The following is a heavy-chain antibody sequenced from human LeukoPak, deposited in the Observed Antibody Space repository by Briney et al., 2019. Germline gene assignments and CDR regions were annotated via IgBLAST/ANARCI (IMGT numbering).Heavy chain of an antibody. Sequence: PSETLSLTCAVSGGSLSGYYWTWIRQPPGKGLEWIGEINHSGSTNYNPSLKSRVTISVDTSKNQFSLKLSSVTAADTAVYYCARFRCSSTSCYPYYFDYWGQGTLVTVSS. J-gene: IGHJ4*02. V-gene: IGHV4-34*01. D-gene: IGHD2-2*01. CDR1: GGSLSGYY. CDR2: INHSGST. CDR3: ARFRCSSTSCYPYYFDY.